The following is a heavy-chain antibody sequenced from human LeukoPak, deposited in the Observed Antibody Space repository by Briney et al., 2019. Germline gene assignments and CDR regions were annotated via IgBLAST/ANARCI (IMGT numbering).Heavy chain of an antibody. J-gene: IGHJ4*02. CDR1: GFTFDDYA. CDR2: ISWNSGSI. V-gene: IGHV3-9*01. CDR3: AKDFYDILTGYYHY. D-gene: IGHD3-9*01. Sequence: GGSLRLSCAASGFTFDDYAMHWVRQDPGKGLERVSGISWNSGSIGYADSVKGRFTISRDNAKNSLYLQMNSLRAEDTALYYCAKDFYDILTGYYHYWGQGTLVTVSS.